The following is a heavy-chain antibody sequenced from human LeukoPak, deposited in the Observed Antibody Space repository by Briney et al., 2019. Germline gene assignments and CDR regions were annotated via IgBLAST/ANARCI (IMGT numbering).Heavy chain of an antibody. CDR2: AGWAGGTT. Sequence: GGSLRLSCATSGFTFDRYTIHWVRQAPGKGLEWVSLAGWAGGTTYYSDSVRGRFTISRDSGRNSVCLQMNSLTTDDTAFYFCAKELDTMFFDYWGQGALATVSS. V-gene: IGHV3-43*01. J-gene: IGHJ4*02. CDR1: GFTFDRYT. D-gene: IGHD3-10*02. CDR3: AKELDTMFFDY.